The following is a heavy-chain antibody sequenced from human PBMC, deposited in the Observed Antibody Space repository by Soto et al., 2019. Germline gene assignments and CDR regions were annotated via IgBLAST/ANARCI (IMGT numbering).Heavy chain of an antibody. Sequence: QVQLVQSGDAVKKPGASVKVSCKASGDTFTSYGISWVRQAHGHGLEWRGWISAYNGNTNYAQKLQGRVTMTTDTSTSTAYMELRGLRSDDTAVYYCASFAGCDAFDIWGKGTMVTVSS. J-gene: IGHJ3*02. CDR1: GDTFTSYG. CDR2: ISAYNGNT. V-gene: IGHV1-18*01. CDR3: ASFAGCDAFDI.